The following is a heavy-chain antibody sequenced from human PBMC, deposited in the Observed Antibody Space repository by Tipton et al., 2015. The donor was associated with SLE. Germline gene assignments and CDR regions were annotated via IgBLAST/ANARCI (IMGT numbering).Heavy chain of an antibody. D-gene: IGHD3-16*02. V-gene: IGHV4-59*11. CDR3: ASPGGIVGFDS. J-gene: IGHJ4*02. CDR2: IYYTGNT. CDR1: GGSITGHY. Sequence: TLSLTCSVSGGSITGHYWSWIRQPPGKELEYIGYIYYTGNTNYNPSLKSRATMSVDSSNSQFSLKVTSMSAADTAVYYCASPGGIVGFDSWGPGRLVTVSS.